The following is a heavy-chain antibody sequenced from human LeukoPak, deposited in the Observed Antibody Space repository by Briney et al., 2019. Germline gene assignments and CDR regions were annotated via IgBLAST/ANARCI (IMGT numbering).Heavy chain of an antibody. D-gene: IGHD6-19*01. CDR2: ISSRSSYI. J-gene: IGHJ3*02. V-gene: IGHV3-21*01. CDR3: AREVAVAGPHDAFDI. CDR1: GFTFSSYS. Sequence: GGSLRLSCAASGFTFSSYSMNWVRQAPGKGLEWVSSISSRSSYIYYADSVKGRFTIPRDNAKNSLYLQMNSLRAEDTAVYYCAREVAVAGPHDAFDIWGQGTMVTVSS.